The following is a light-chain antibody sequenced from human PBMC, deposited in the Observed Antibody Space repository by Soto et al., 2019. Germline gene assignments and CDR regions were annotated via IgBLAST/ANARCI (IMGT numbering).Light chain of an antibody. Sequence: QSVLTQPPSASGTPGQRVTISCSGSSSSIGSNYVYWYQQLPGTAPKLLIYRNNQRPSGVPDRFSGSKSGTSASLAISGLRSEDEADYYCAAWDDSLSGYVFGTGTKVT. V-gene: IGLV1-47*01. J-gene: IGLJ1*01. CDR3: AAWDDSLSGYV. CDR2: RNN. CDR1: SSSIGSNY.